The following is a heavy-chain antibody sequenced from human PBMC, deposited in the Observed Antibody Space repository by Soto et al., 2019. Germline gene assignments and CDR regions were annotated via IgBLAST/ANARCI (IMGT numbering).Heavy chain of an antibody. J-gene: IGHJ3*02. CDR2: IYYSGST. D-gene: IGHD2-2*01. CDR1: GGSISSSSYY. CDR3: ARVGPIVVVPAANFDAFDI. Sequence: SETLSLTCTVSGGSISSSSYYWGWIRQPPGKGLEWIGSIYYSGSTYYNPSLKSRVTISVDTSKNQFSLRLSSVTAADTAVYYCARVGPIVVVPAANFDAFDIWGQGTMVTVSS. V-gene: IGHV4-39*01.